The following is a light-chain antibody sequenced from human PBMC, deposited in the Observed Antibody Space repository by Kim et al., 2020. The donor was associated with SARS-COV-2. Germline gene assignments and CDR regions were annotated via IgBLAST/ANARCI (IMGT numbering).Light chain of an antibody. V-gene: IGLV1-47*01. CDR1: RSNIGSNY. CDR3: AARDDSLSGWV. Sequence: QSVLTQPPSASGTPGQRVTISCSRNRSNIGSNYVCWYQQLPGTAPKLLMYTNNQRPAGVPDRFSGSRSGTTASLAISGLRSEDVANYYCAARDDSLSGWVVGGGTQLTVL. CDR2: TNN. J-gene: IGLJ3*02.